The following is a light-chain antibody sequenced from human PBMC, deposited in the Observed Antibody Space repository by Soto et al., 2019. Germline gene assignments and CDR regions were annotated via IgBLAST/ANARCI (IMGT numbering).Light chain of an antibody. J-gene: IGLJ2*01. CDR1: SNDIGVYNY. Sequence: QSALTQPASVSGSPEQSITIPCTGTSNDIGVYNYVSWYQQHPGKAPKLLIFDVSYRPSGISDRFSGSKSGNTASLTISGLQLEDEADYYCSSYGASTTLFGGGTKLTVL. CDR3: SSYGASTTL. V-gene: IGLV2-14*03. CDR2: DVS.